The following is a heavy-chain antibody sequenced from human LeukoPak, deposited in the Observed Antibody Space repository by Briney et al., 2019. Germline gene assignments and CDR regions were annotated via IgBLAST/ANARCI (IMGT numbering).Heavy chain of an antibody. J-gene: IGHJ4*02. D-gene: IGHD3-3*01. CDR3: AKVGADFWSGRYYFDY. V-gene: IGHV3-23*01. CDR2: ISGSGGTT. CDR1: GFTFSSYA. Sequence: GGSLRLSCAASGFTFSSYAMSWVRQAPGKGLEWVSSISGSGGTTYYADSVKGRFTISRDNSKNTLYLQMNSLRAEDTAVYYCAKVGADFWSGRYYFDYWGQGTEVTVSS.